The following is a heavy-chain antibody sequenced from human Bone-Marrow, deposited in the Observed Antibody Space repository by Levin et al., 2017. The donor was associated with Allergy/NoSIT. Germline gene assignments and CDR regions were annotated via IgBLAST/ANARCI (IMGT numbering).Heavy chain of an antibody. CDR1: GFTFDDYA. CDR2: ISWNSGSI. CDR3: AKAAYGDYVGYYYGMDV. V-gene: IGHV3-9*01. J-gene: IGHJ6*02. Sequence: LSLTCAASGFTFDDYAMHWVRQAPGKGLEWVSGISWNSGSIGYADSVKGRFTISRDNAKNSLYLQMNSLRAEDTALYYCAKAAYGDYVGYYYGMDVWGQGTTVTVSS. D-gene: IGHD4-17*01.